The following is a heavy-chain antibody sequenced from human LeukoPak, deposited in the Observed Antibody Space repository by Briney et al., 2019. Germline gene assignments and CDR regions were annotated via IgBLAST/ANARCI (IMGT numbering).Heavy chain of an antibody. V-gene: IGHV3-23*01. D-gene: IGHD1-26*01. J-gene: IGHJ4*02. CDR2: ISGSGAST. CDR1: GFTLSTNA. CDR3: AKDVGKWESLHFFDY. Sequence: PGGSLRLPCLTSGFTLSTNAMSWVRQAPGKGLEWISGISGSGASTYYADSVKGRFTISRDDSRNTLYLQMNSLRGDDTAVYYCAKDVGKWESLHFFDYWGQGTLVTVSS.